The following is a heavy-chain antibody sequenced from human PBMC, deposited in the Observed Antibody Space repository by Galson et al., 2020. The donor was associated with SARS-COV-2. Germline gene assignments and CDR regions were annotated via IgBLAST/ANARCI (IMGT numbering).Heavy chain of an antibody. D-gene: IGHD1-7*01. CDR3: ATLRVSTGTILHYYYGMDV. V-gene: IGHV1-24*01. CDR2: FDPEDGET. Sequence: SVNVSCKVSGYTLTELSMHWVRQAPSKGLAWMGGFDPEDGETIYAQKFQGRVTMTEDTSTDTAYMELSSMRSEDTAVYYCATLRVSTGTILHYYYGMDVWGQGTTVTVSS. J-gene: IGHJ6*02. CDR1: GYTLTELS.